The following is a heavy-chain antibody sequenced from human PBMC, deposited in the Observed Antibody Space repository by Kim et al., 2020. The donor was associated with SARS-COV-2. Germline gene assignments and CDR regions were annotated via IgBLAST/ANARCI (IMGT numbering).Heavy chain of an antibody. V-gene: IGHV3-74*01. Sequence: GGSLRLSCAASGFTFSSYWMHWVRQAPGKGLVWVSRINSAGSSTTYADSVKGRFTISRDDAKSTLYLQLNSLRVEDTAVYYCARLVVTAPYGMDVWGQGT. CDR3: ARLVVTAPYGMDV. D-gene: IGHD2-21*02. J-gene: IGHJ6*02. CDR1: GFTFSSYW. CDR2: INSAGSST.